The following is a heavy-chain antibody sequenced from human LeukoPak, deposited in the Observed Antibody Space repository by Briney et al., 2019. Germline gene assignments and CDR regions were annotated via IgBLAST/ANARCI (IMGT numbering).Heavy chain of an antibody. J-gene: IGHJ6*03. CDR2: ISSSSSYI. CDR1: GFTFNSFS. D-gene: IGHD3-3*01. V-gene: IGHV3-21*01. Sequence: GGSLRLSCAASGFTFNSFSMHWVRQAPGKGLVWVSSISSSSSYIYYADSVKGRFTISRDNAKNSLYLQMNSLRAEDTAVYYCARDWRSYYYYMDVWGKGTTVTVSS. CDR3: ARDWRSYYYYMDV.